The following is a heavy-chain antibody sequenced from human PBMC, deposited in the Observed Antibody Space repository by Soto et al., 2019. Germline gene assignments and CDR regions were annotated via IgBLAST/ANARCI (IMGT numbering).Heavy chain of an antibody. D-gene: IGHD3-10*01. V-gene: IGHV1-2*04. CDR1: GYTFTGYY. CDR2: INPNSGGT. Sequence: QVQLVQSGAEVKKPGASVKVSCKASGYTFTGYYMHWVRQAPGQGLEWMGWINPNSGGTNYAQKFQGWVTMTRDTSIRTPYRELSRLRSDDTAVYYGARDVGGGSSGRMDVWGKGTTVTVSS. J-gene: IGHJ6*03. CDR3: ARDVGGGSSGRMDV.